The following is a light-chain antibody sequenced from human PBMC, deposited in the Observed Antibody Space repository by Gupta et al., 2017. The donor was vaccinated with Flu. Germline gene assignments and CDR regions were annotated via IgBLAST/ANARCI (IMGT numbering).Light chain of an antibody. V-gene: IGLV2-14*01. CDR2: EIT. CDR1: SSDVGAYNY. J-gene: IGLJ1*01. CDR3: CSYTSSSTYV. Sequence: QSALTQPASVSGSTGQSITSSCTGTSSDVGAYNYVSWHQQHPGKAPKLIIYEITNRPPGVSDRFSGSKSGDTASLTISGLQAEDEADYYCCSYTSSSTYVFGTGTRVTVL.